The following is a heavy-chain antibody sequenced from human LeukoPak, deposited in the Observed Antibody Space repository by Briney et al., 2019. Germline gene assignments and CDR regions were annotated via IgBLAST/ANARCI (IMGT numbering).Heavy chain of an antibody. D-gene: IGHD6-19*01. CDR3: ARTYSSGWYGGYFDY. V-gene: IGHV4-34*01. J-gene: IGHJ4*02. CDR1: GGSFSGYY. CDR2: INHSGST. Sequence: SETLSLTCAVYGGSFSGYYWSWIRQPLGKGLEWIGEINHSGSTNYNPSLKSRVTISVDTSKNQFSLKLSSVTAADTAVYYCARTYSSGWYGGYFDYWGQGTLVTVSS.